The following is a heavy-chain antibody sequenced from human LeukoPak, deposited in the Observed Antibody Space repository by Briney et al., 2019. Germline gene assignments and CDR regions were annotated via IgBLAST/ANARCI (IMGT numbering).Heavy chain of an antibody. D-gene: IGHD3-10*01. J-gene: IGHJ6*04. V-gene: IGHV4-4*02. Sequence: PSETLSLTCAVSGGSISSSSWWSWVRQPPGKGLVWIGEIYHSGSTNYNPSLKSRVTISVDKSKNQFSLKLSSATAADTAVYYCARGYYGSGSLWGMDVWGKGTTVTVSS. CDR1: GGSISSSSW. CDR2: IYHSGST. CDR3: ARGYYGSGSLWGMDV.